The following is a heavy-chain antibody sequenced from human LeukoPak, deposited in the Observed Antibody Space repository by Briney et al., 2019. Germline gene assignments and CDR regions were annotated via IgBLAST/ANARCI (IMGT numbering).Heavy chain of an antibody. V-gene: IGHV3-74*01. J-gene: IGHJ4*02. CDR2: ISIDGSGT. CDR1: GFTFSSYW. CDR3: ARDVNWNIDY. Sequence: GGSLRLSCAASGFTFSSYWMHWVRQAPGKGLVWVSRISIDGSGTNYADSVKGRFTISRDDAKNTLYLQMSSLRAEDTAVYYCARDVNWNIDYWGQGTLVTVSS. D-gene: IGHD1/OR15-1a*01.